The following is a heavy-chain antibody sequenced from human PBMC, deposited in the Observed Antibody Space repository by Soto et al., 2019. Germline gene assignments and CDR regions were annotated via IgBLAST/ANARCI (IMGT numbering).Heavy chain of an antibody. CDR3: AREYYGSGGLDY. CDR1: GFTFSSFD. CDR2: ISYDGNNK. D-gene: IGHD3-10*01. J-gene: IGHJ4*02. Sequence: QVQLVESGGGVVQPGRSLRLSCAASGFTFSSFDMHWVRQAPGKGLEWVAVISYDGNNKYYADSVKGRFTISRDNSKNTLYLQMNSLRPEDTAVYYGAREYYGSGGLDYWGQGTLVTVSS. V-gene: IGHV3-30-3*01.